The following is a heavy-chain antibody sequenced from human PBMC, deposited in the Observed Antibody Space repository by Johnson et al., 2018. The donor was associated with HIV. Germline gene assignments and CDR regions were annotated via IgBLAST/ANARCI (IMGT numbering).Heavy chain of an antibody. CDR2: ISASGGST. V-gene: IGHV3-23*04. Sequence: VQLVESGGGLVQPGGSLRLSCAASGFSVSASYMSWLRQAPGKALEWVSSISASGGSTYYADSVKGRFTISRDNSKNTLYLQMNSLRAEDTAVYYCAKDWVYYSTPHAFDIWGQGTMVTVSS. CDR3: AKDWVYYSTPHAFDI. D-gene: IGHD3-10*01. CDR1: GFSVSASY. J-gene: IGHJ3*02.